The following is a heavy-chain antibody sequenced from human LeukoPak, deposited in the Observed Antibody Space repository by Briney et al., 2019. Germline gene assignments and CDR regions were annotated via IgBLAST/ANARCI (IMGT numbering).Heavy chain of an antibody. Sequence: GWSLRLSCVGSGFTFRSHAMSWVRQAPEKGLEFVSGIYENGGTTYYADSVKGRFSISRDNSKNTLYLQMDSLRGEDTAVYYCAKDFRIGYSAHFDYWGQGALVTVSP. D-gene: IGHD2-21*01. CDR1: GFTFRSHA. V-gene: IGHV3-23*01. CDR3: AKDFRIGYSAHFDY. J-gene: IGHJ4*02. CDR2: IYENGGTT.